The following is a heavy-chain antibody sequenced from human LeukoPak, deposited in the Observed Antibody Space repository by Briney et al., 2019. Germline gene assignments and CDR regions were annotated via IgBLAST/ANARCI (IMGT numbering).Heavy chain of an antibody. V-gene: IGHV4-31*03. CDR1: GGSISSGGYY. D-gene: IGHD4-23*01. CDR3: AREWDGGNVFDY. CDR2: IYYSGST. Sequence: SETLSLTCTVSGGSISSGGYYWSWIRQHPGKGLEWIGYIYYSGSTYYNPSLKSRVTISVDTSKNQFSLKLSSVTAADTAVYYCAREWDGGNVFDYWGQGTLVTVSS. J-gene: IGHJ4*02.